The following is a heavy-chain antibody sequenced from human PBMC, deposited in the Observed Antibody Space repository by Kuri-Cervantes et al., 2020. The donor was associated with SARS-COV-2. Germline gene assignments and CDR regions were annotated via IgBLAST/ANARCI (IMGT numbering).Heavy chain of an antibody. CDR3: ARSQREQLDYYYYYMDV. CDR2: ISSSGSTI. Sequence: GESLKISCAASGFTFSDYYMSWIRQAPGKGLEWVSYISSSGSTIYYADSVKGRFTISRDNAKNSLYLQMNSLRAEDTAVYYCARSQREQLDYYYYYMDVWGKGTTVTVSS. CDR1: GFTFSDYY. V-gene: IGHV3-11*04. D-gene: IGHD6-6*01. J-gene: IGHJ6*03.